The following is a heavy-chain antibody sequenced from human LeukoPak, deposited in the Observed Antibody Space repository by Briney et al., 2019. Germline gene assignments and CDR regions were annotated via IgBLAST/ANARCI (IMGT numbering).Heavy chain of an antibody. CDR2: LQQDGSDK. CDR1: GLPFSSYW. V-gene: IGHV3-7*01. CDR3: ARLTGTTGFDY. Sequence: GGSLRLSCAASGLPFSSYWMRWVRRARGKGLEWVTDLQQDGSDKFYVDSVRGRFTIYRHIAKNSLYLQLNSLIGEHTGVYYCARLTGTTGFDYWGQGALVTVSS. J-gene: IGHJ4*02. D-gene: IGHD1-1*01.